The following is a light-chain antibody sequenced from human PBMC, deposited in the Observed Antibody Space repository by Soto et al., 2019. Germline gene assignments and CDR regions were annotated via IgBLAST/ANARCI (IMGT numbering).Light chain of an antibody. CDR2: EAT. CDR1: RSDVGNGYDS. CDR3: SSYTVSVAPYV. J-gene: IGLJ1*01. V-gene: IGLV2-14*01. Sequence: QPALAHHASVSGSPGQSITLSCSGSRSDVGNGYDSVSWYQQHPGKPPTLIIHEATNRPPALSTRFSGSKSGNTASLTISGRQAEDEADYYCSSYTVSVAPYVLGTGPKVTVL.